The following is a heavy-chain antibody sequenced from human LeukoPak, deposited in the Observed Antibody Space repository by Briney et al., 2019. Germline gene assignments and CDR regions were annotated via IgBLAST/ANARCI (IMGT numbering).Heavy chain of an antibody. CDR3: ARAPRWPDWFDP. D-gene: IGHD5-24*01. Sequence: PGGSLRLSCAASGFTFSSYEMDWVRQAPGKGLEWLSYITGGGRTIYYADSVKGRFTISGDNAKNSLYLQMNSLRAEDTAVYYCARAPRWPDWFDPWGQGTLVTVSS. CDR1: GFTFSSYE. V-gene: IGHV3-48*03. CDR2: ITGGGRTI. J-gene: IGHJ5*02.